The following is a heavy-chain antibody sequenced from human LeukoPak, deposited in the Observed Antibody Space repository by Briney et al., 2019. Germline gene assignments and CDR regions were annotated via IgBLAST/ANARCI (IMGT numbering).Heavy chain of an antibody. J-gene: IGHJ4*02. CDR3: ARDRVPGYFDY. V-gene: IGHV1-18*01. Sequence: ASVKVSCKASGYTFTSYGISWVRQAPGQGLEWMGWISAYNGNTNYAQKFQGRVTLTTDTSTRTAYMELRSLRSDDTAVYYCARDRVPGYFDYWGQGTLVTASS. CDR1: GYTFTSYG. CDR2: ISAYNGNT.